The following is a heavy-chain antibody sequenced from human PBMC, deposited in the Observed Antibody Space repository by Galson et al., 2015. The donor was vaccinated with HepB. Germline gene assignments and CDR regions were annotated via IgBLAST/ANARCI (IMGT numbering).Heavy chain of an antibody. CDR1: GYTFTSYA. CDR3: ARSEHTGGNRVWGLSRGVSYYDMDV. J-gene: IGHJ6*02. Sequence: SVKVSCKASGYTFTSYAMHWVRQAPGQGLEWMGLINASGGNTRYSQKFQGRVTITRDTSASTVYMELSSLRSEDTAVNYCARSEHTGGNRVWGLSRGVSYYDMDVWGQGTTVTVSS. D-gene: IGHD1-14*01. CDR2: INASGGNT. V-gene: IGHV1-46*01.